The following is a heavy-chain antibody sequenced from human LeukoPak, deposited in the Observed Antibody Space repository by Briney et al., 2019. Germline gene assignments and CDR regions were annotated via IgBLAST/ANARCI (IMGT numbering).Heavy chain of an antibody. CDR1: GDSISSYY. J-gene: IGHJ4*02. Sequence: SETLSLTCTVSGDSISSYYWSWIRQPPGKGLEWIGYIFYGGSTNYNPSLKSRVTISVDTSKNQFSLKLSSVTAADTAVYFCARHDGSSLPFDYWGQGTLVTVSS. V-gene: IGHV4-59*08. D-gene: IGHD6-13*01. CDR3: ARHDGSSLPFDY. CDR2: IFYGGST.